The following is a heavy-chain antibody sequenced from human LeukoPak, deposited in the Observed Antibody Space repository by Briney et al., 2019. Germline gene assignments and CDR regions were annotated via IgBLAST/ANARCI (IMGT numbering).Heavy chain of an antibody. CDR3: ARESEGEYYYGSEHFDY. CDR2: IKQDGSEK. V-gene: IGHV3-7*01. J-gene: IGHJ4*02. D-gene: IGHD3-10*01. Sequence: GGSLRLSCAASGFTFSSYWMSWVRQAPGKGLEWVANIKQDGSEKYYVDSVKGRFTISRDNAKNSLYLQMNSLRAEDTAVYYCARESEGEYYYGSEHFDYWGQGTLVTVSS. CDR1: GFTFSSYW.